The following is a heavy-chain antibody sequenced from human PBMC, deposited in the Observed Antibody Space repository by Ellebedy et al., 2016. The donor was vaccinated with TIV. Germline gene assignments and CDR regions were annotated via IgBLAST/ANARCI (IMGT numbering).Heavy chain of an antibody. V-gene: IGHV4-59*01. CDR3: ARDGVEDYFDY. CDR2: VYHTGST. J-gene: IGHJ4*02. Sequence: MPSETLSLTCSVSGVSISDYYWSWIRQPPGQGLEWIGYVYHTGSTNYNPSFRSRVTLAVDTPKNEFSLKLSSVTTADTAIYYCARDGVEDYFDYWGQGLLVTVSS. CDR1: GVSISDYY. D-gene: IGHD3-10*01.